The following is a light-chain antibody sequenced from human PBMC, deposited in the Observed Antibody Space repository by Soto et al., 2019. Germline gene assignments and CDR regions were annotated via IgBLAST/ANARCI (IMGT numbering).Light chain of an antibody. CDR2: GAS. Sequence: IVLTQSPGTLSLSPGERATLSCRASQSVSSYLAWYQQKPGQAPRLLIYGASSRATGIPDRFSGSGSGTDFTLTISRLEPEDFAVYYCQQYSISPRTFGQGTKVEIK. CDR1: QSVSSY. V-gene: IGKV3-20*01. CDR3: QQYSISPRT. J-gene: IGKJ1*01.